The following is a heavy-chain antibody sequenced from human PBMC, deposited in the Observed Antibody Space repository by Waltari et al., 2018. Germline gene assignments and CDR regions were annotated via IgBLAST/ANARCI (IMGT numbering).Heavy chain of an antibody. CDR1: GYTFTRYG. V-gene: IGHV1-18*04. CDR3: ARGAPYGDYLPCDY. J-gene: IGHJ4*02. Sequence: QVQLVQSGAEVEKPGASVKVSCKAIGYTFTRYGISWVRQAPGQGLEWMGWVRPHNGDTDYAQKFQGRVTMSTDTFRNTAYMELRSLRPDDTAVYYCARGAPYGDYLPCDYWGQGTLVTVSS. D-gene: IGHD4-17*01. CDR2: VRPHNGDT.